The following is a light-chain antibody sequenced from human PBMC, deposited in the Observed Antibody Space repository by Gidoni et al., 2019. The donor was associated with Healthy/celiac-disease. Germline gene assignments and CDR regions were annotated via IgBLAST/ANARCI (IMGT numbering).Light chain of an antibody. V-gene: IGLV1-40*01. CDR2: GNS. CDR3: QSYDSTLSGLVV. CDR1: SSNIGAGYD. Sequence: SVLTQPSSVSGAPGQRVTISCTGSSSNIGAGYDVHWYQQLPGTAPKLLIYGNSNRPSGVPDRFSGSKSGTSASRAITGLQAEDEADYYCQSYDSTLSGLVVFGGGTKLTGL. J-gene: IGLJ2*01.